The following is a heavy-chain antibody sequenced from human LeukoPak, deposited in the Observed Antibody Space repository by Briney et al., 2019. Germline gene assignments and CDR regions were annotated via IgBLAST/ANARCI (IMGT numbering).Heavy chain of an antibody. CDR3: ARLTGDWRDY. CDR1: GGTFSSYA. CDR2: IIPIFGKA. D-gene: IGHD3-9*01. V-gene: IGHV1-69*13. J-gene: IGHJ4*02. Sequence: VTVSCKASGGTFSSYAMSWVRQAPGQGLEWMGGIIPIFGKANYAQKFQGRVTITTDESTSTAYMELSSLRSEDAAVYYCARLTGDWRDYWGQGTLVTVSS.